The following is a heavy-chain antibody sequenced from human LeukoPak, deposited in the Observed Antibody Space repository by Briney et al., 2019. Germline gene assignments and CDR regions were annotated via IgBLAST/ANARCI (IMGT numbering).Heavy chain of an antibody. J-gene: IGHJ4*02. V-gene: IGHV3-21*01. D-gene: IGHD3-10*01. CDR1: GFTFSSYS. CDR2: ISSSSSYI. Sequence: GGSLRLSCAASGFTFSSYSMSWVRQAPGKGLEWVSSISSSSSYIYYADSVKGRFTISRDNAKNSLYLQMNSLRAEDTAVYYCARGKKGVYYGSGSQTIFDYWGQGTLATVSS. CDR3: ARGKKGVYYGSGSQTIFDY.